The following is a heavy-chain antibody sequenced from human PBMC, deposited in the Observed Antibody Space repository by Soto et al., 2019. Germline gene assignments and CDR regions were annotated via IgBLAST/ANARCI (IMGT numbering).Heavy chain of an antibody. Sequence: GGSLRLSCAASGFTFSSYSMNWVRQAPGKGLEWVSYISSSSTIYYADSVKGRFTISRDNAKNSLYLQMNSLRDEDTAVYYCARDPGWEYFDYWGQGTLVTVSS. D-gene: IGHD1-26*01. CDR1: GFTFSSYS. V-gene: IGHV3-48*02. CDR3: ARDPGWEYFDY. CDR2: ISSSSTI. J-gene: IGHJ4*02.